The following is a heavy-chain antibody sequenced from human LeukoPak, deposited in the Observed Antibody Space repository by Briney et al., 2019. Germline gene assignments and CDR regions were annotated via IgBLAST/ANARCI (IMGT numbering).Heavy chain of an antibody. CDR2: IYYSGST. D-gene: IGHD3-3*01. V-gene: IGHV4-59*01. Sequence: SETLSLTCTVSGGSISSYYWSWIRQPPGKGLEWIGYIYYSGSTNYNPSLKSRVTISVDTSKNQFSLKLSSVIAADTAVYYCARVYYDFWSGHRTNYYMDVWGKGTTVTVSS. CDR1: GGSISSYY. CDR3: ARVYYDFWSGHRTNYYMDV. J-gene: IGHJ6*03.